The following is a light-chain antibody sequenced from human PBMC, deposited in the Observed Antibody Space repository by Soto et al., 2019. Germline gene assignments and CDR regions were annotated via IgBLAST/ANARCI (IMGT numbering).Light chain of an antibody. CDR1: QTISSS. CDR3: QQYDSYSPYT. Sequence: DIQMTQFPPTLSASIGDRVTITCRASQTISSSLAWYQQKPGKAPKLLIYKASTLETGVPSRFSGSGSGTEFTLTISSLQPGDFATYYCQQYDSYSPYTFGQGTRLEIK. J-gene: IGKJ2*01. V-gene: IGKV1-5*03. CDR2: KAS.